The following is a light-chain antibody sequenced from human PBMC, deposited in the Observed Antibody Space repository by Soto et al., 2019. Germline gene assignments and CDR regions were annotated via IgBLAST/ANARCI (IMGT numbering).Light chain of an antibody. Sequence: DIQMTQSPSSLSASVGDRVTITCRASQSISSYLNWYQQKPGEAPKLLIYAASSLQSGVPSRFSCSGSGTDFTLTISSLQPEDFATYYCQQSYSTPFTFGQGTRLEI. CDR3: QQSYSTPFT. CDR1: QSISSY. V-gene: IGKV1-39*01. J-gene: IGKJ5*01. CDR2: AAS.